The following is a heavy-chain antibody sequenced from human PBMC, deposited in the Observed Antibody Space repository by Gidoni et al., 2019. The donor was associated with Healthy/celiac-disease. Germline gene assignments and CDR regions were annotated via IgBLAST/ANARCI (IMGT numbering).Heavy chain of an antibody. CDR2: IIPIFGTG. D-gene: IGHD7-27*01. V-gene: IGHV1-69*06. CDR3: ARRPLTGDHEGAYYYYGMDV. CDR1: GGTFSSYA. Sequence: QVQLVQSGAEVKKPRSSVKVSCKASGGTFSSYAISWVPQAPGQGLEWLGGIIPIFGTGNYAQKFQGRVKITADRSTGTAYMGLSSLRSEDTAVYYCARRPLTGDHEGAYYYYGMDVWGQGTTVTVSS. J-gene: IGHJ6*02.